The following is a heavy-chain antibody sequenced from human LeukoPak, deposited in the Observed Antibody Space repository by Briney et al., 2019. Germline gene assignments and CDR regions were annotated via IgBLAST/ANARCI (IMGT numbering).Heavy chain of an antibody. CDR1: GFTFSSYD. V-gene: IGHV3-13*01. CDR2: IGTAGDT. J-gene: IGHJ6*03. D-gene: IGHD3-3*01. Sequence: TGGSLRLSCAASGFTFSSYDMHWVRQATGKGLEWVSAIGTAGDTYYPGSVKGRFTISRDNAKNSLYLQMNSLRAEDTAVYYCAREEYDFYPYYYYMDVWGKGTTVTVSS. CDR3: AREEYDFYPYYYYMDV.